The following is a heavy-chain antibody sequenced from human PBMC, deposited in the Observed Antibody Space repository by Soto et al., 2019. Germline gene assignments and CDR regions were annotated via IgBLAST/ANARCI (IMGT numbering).Heavy chain of an antibody. Sequence: QVQLVQSGAEVKKPGSSVKVSCKASADTFNSYSLSWLRQAPGQRLEWMGGITPVFGTADYAQSFEDRLTITADDSTSTVDMERSSLRSDDTAVYYCARSLEGTTGTNWFDPWGQGALVTVSS. D-gene: IGHD4-17*01. J-gene: IGHJ5*02. V-gene: IGHV1-69*01. CDR2: ITPVFGTA. CDR1: ADTFNSYS. CDR3: ARSLEGTTGTNWFDP.